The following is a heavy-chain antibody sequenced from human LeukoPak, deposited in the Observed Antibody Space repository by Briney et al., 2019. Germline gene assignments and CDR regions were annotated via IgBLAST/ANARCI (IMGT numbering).Heavy chain of an antibody. J-gene: IGHJ4*02. CDR3: ARGLAIFGVVKFDY. Sequence: ASVKVSCKASGYSFTGYYMHWVRQAPGQGLEWMGWINPNSGGTNYAQKFQGRVTMTRDTSISTAYMELSRLTSDDTAVYYCARGLAIFGVVKFDYWGQGTLVTVSS. CDR2: INPNSGGT. CDR1: GYSFTGYY. D-gene: IGHD3-3*01. V-gene: IGHV1-2*02.